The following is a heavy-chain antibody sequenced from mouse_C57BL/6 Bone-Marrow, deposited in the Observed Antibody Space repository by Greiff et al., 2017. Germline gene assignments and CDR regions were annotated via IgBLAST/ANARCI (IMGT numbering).Heavy chain of an antibody. J-gene: IGHJ4*01. V-gene: IGHV1-69*01. CDR2: IDPSDSYT. Sequence: QVPLQQPGAELVMPGASVKLSCKASGYTFTSYWMHWVKQRPGQGLEWIGEIDPSDSYTNYNQKFKGKSTLTVDKSSSTAYMQLSSLTTEDSAIYYCARWGYAMDYWGQGTSVTVSS. CDR3: ARWGYAMDY. CDR1: GYTFTSYW.